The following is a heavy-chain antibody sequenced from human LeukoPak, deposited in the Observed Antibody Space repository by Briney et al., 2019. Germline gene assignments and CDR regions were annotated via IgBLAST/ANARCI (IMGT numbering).Heavy chain of an antibody. CDR3: AREGAAMGGFDY. V-gene: IGHV3-48*03. CDR2: ISSSGSTI. J-gene: IGHJ4*02. Sequence: QAGGSLRLSCAASEFTFTSYELNWVRQAPGKGLEWVSYISSSGSTIYYADSVKGRFTISRDNAKNSLYLQMNSLRAEDTAVYYCAREGAAMGGFDYWGQGTLVTVSS. CDR1: EFTFTSYE. D-gene: IGHD2-2*01.